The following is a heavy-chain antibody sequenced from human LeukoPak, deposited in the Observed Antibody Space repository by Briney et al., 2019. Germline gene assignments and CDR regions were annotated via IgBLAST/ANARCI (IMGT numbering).Heavy chain of an antibody. CDR1: GFTFSSYW. CDR2: INSVGSAT. V-gene: IGHV3-74*01. J-gene: IGHJ4*02. Sequence: GGSLRLSCAASGFTFSSYWMQWVRQAPGKGLVWVSRINSVGSATSHADSVKGRFTISRDNAKNTLYLQMNSLRAEDTAVYYCAREYSTGDYWGQGTLVTVSS. D-gene: IGHD6-25*01. CDR3: AREYSTGDY.